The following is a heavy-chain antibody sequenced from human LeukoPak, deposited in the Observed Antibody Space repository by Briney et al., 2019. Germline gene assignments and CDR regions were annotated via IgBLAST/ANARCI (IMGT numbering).Heavy chain of an antibody. Sequence: SETPSLTCAVYGGSLSGYYWSWIRQPPGKGLEWIGEINHSGSTNYNPSLKSRVTISVDTSKNQFSLKLSSVTAADTAVYYCARSYDGFDYWGQGTLVTVSS. CDR1: GGSLSGYY. CDR3: ARSYDGFDY. D-gene: IGHD5-12*01. V-gene: IGHV4-34*01. J-gene: IGHJ4*02. CDR2: INHSGST.